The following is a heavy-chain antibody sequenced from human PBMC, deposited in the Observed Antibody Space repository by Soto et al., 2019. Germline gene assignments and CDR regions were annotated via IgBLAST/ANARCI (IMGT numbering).Heavy chain of an antibody. CDR1: GGTFSSYT. J-gene: IGHJ2*01. D-gene: IGHD5-12*01. V-gene: IGHV1-69*12. Sequence: QVQLVQSGAEVKKPGSSVTVSCKASGGTFSSYTISWVRQAPGQGLEWMRGIIPIFGTANYAQKFQGRVTITADESTSTAYMELSSLRSADTAVYYCARGNHRWLQLWYFDLWGRGTLVTVSS. CDR2: IIPIFGTA. CDR3: ARGNHRWLQLWYFDL.